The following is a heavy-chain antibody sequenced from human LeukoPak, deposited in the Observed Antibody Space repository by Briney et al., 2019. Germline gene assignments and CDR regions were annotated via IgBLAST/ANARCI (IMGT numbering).Heavy chain of an antibody. J-gene: IGHJ4*02. CDR2: INGKRGDT. D-gene: IGHD7-27*01. Sequence: ASVKVSRKASGFTFTDHYMHWVRQAPGQGLEWMGWINGKRGDTNYAQNFQDRVTMTRDTSTSTVYMELSRLTVDDTAAYYCARDHDWGVDYWGQGTLVTVSS. CDR1: GFTFTDHY. V-gene: IGHV1-2*02. CDR3: ARDHDWGVDY.